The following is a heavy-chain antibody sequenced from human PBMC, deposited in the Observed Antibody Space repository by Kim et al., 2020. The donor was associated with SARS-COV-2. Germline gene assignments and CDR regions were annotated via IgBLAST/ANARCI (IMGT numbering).Heavy chain of an antibody. Sequence: SETLSLTCTVSGGSISSYYWSWIRQPPGKGLEWIGYIYYSGSTNYNPSLKSRVTISVDTSKNQFPLKLSSVTAADTAVDYCAGDFWSGDSSYYYYMDVWG. J-gene: IGHJ6*03. CDR2: IYYSGST. CDR1: GGSISSYY. V-gene: IGHV4-59*01. CDR3: AGDFWSGDSSYYYYMDV. D-gene: IGHD3-3*01.